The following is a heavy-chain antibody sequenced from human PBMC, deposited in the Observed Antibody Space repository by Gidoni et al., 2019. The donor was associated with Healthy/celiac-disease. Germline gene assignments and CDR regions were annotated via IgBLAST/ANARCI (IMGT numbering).Heavy chain of an antibody. CDR2: IGTAGDT. CDR1: GFTFSSYD. Sequence: ELQPVESGGGLVQPGGSLILSCAASGFTFSSYDMHWVRHATGKGLEWVSAIGTAGDTYYPGSVKGRFTISRENAKNSLYLQMNSLRAGDTAVYYCARGARDGYKKDEWYFDLWGRGTLVTVSS. CDR3: ARGARDGYKKDEWYFDL. V-gene: IGHV3-13*01. J-gene: IGHJ2*01. D-gene: IGHD5-12*01.